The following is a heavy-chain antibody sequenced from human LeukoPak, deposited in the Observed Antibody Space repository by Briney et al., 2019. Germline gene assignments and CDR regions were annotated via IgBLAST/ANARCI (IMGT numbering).Heavy chain of an antibody. V-gene: IGHV4-59*08. D-gene: IGHD3-10*01. CDR3: ASHAYYYGSGSYRWFDP. J-gene: IGHJ5*02. Sequence: SETLSLTCTVSGGSISSYYWSWIRQPPGKGREGIGYIYYSGSTNYNPYLKSRVTISVDPSKNQFSLKLSSVTAADTAVYYCASHAYYYGSGSYRWFDPWGQGTLVTVSS. CDR1: GGSISSYY. CDR2: IYYSGST.